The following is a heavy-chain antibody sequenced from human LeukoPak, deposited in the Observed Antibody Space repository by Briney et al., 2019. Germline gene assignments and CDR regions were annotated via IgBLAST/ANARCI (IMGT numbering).Heavy chain of an antibody. CDR3: AREYCSSTSCSVDY. D-gene: IGHD2-2*01. V-gene: IGHV3-66*02. CDR1: GFTVSSNY. J-gene: IGHJ4*02. Sequence: GGSLRLSCAASGFTVSSNYMSWVRQDPGKGLEWVSVIYSGGSTYYADSVKGRFTISRDNSKNTLYLQMNSLRAEDTAVYYCAREYCSSTSCSVDYWGQGTLVTVSS. CDR2: IYSGGST.